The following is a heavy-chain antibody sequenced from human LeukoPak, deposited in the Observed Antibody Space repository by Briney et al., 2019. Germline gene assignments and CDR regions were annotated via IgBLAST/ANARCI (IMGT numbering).Heavy chain of an antibody. J-gene: IGHJ4*02. Sequence: QTGGSLRLSCAASGFTFSSYWMSWVRQAPGKGLEWVANIKQDGSEKYYVDSVKGRFTISRDNAKNSLYLQMNSLRAEDTAVYYCARGGGTYYYVSSGYYYYWGQGTLVTVSS. CDR1: GFTFSSYW. D-gene: IGHD3-22*01. V-gene: IGHV3-7*04. CDR2: IKQDGSEK. CDR3: ARGGGTYYYVSSGYYYY.